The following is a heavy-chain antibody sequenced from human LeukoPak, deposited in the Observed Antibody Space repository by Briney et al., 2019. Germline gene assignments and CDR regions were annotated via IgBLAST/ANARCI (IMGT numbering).Heavy chain of an antibody. J-gene: IGHJ4*02. CDR2: ISYDGSNK. CDR1: GFTFSSYA. Sequence: TGGSLRLSRAASGFTFSSYAMHWVRQAPGKGLEWVAVISYDGSNKYYADSVKGRFTISRDNSKNTLYLQMNSLRAEDTAVYYCARAPRGYFDWLLYPDPFDYWGQGTLVTVSS. V-gene: IGHV3-30-3*01. CDR3: ARAPRGYFDWLLYPDPFDY. D-gene: IGHD3-9*01.